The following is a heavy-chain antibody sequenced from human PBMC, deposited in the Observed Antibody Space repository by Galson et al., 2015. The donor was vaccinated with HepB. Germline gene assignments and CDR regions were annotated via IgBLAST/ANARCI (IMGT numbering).Heavy chain of an antibody. CDR3: ASRARIAVAGNTGDYYYYGMDV. Sequence: SLRLSCAASGFTFSDYSMNWVRQMPGKGLEWMGRIDPSDSYTNYSPSFQGHVTISADKSISTAYLQWSSLKASDTAMYYCASRARIAVAGNTGDYYYYGMDVWGQGTTVTVS. CDR1: GFTFSDYS. J-gene: IGHJ6*02. D-gene: IGHD6-19*01. CDR2: IDPSDSYT. V-gene: IGHV5-10-1*01.